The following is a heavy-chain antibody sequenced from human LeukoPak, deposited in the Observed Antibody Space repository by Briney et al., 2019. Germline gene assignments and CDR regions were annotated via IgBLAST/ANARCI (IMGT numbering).Heavy chain of an antibody. CDR1: GYTFTSYG. D-gene: IGHD5-18*01. Sequence: ASVKVSCKASGYTFTSYGISWVRQAPGQGLEWMGWISAYNGNTNYAQKLQGRVTMTTDTSTSTAYMELRSLRSDDTAVYYCAKHSPWSDSYGFWFDPWGQGTLVTVSS. J-gene: IGHJ5*02. V-gene: IGHV1-18*01. CDR3: AKHSPWSDSYGFWFDP. CDR2: ISAYNGNT.